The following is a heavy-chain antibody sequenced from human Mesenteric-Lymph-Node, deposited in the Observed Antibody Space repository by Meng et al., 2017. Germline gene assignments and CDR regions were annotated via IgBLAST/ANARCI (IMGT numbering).Heavy chain of an antibody. Sequence: GESLKISCAASGFTFSSYGMHWVRQAPGKGLEWVAVIWYDGSNKYYADSVQGRFTISRDNSKNTLYLQMNSLRAEDTAVYYCARVNRYYGMDVWGQGTTVTVSS. V-gene: IGHV3-33*01. J-gene: IGHJ6*02. CDR3: ARVNRYYGMDV. CDR2: IWYDGSNK. D-gene: IGHD2/OR15-2a*01. CDR1: GFTFSSYG.